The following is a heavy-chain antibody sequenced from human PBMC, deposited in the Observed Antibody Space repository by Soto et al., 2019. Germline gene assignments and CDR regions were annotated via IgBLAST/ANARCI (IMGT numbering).Heavy chain of an antibody. CDR3: ARLRSGYYMGYYGMDV. CDR1: GFTFSSYS. V-gene: IGHV3-48*02. Sequence: GGSLRLSCAASGFTFSSYSMNWVRQAPGKGLEWVSYISSSSSTIYYADSVKGRFTISRDNAKNSLYLQMNSLRDEDTAVYYCARLRSGYYMGYYGMDVWGQGTTVTVSS. J-gene: IGHJ6*02. CDR2: ISSSSSTI. D-gene: IGHD3-3*01.